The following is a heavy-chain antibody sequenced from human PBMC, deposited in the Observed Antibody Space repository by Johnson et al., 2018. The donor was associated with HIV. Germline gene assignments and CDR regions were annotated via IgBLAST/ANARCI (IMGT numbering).Heavy chain of an antibody. V-gene: IGHV3-66*01. CDR3: ARDSEGIAAAGRARDAFDI. CDR2: IYSGGYT. Sequence: VQLMESGGGLVQPGGSLRLSCAASGFSVSDKYMTWVRQAPGKGLEWVSLIYSGGYTYYADAVKGRFTISRDNSKNTLYLQMNSLRAEDTAVYYCARDSEGIAAAGRARDAFDIWGQGTMVTVSS. J-gene: IGHJ3*02. CDR1: GFSVSDKY. D-gene: IGHD6-13*01.